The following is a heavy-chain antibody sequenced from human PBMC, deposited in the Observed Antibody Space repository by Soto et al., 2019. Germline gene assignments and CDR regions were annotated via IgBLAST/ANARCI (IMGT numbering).Heavy chain of an antibody. V-gene: IGHV3-30*18. CDR1: GFTFSSYG. J-gene: IGHJ6*02. D-gene: IGHD3-22*01. CDR2: ISYDGSNK. CDR3: AKGGVNLSPDYDSSDRFGGYYYGMDV. Sequence: QVQLVESGGGVVQPGRSLRLSCAASGFTFSSYGMHWVRQAPGKGLEWVAVISYDGSNKYYADSVKGRFTISRDNSKNTLYLQMNSLRAEDTAVYYCAKGGVNLSPDYDSSDRFGGYYYGMDVWGQGTTVTVSS.